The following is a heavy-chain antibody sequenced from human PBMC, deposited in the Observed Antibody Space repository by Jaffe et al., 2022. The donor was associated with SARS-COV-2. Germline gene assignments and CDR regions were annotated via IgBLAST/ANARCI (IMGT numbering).Heavy chain of an antibody. CDR2: INHSGSS. D-gene: IGHD1-1*01. Sequence: QVQLQQWGAGLLKPSETLSLTCAVYGGSFSGYYWNWIRQPPGKGLEWIGEINHSGSSNYNPSLKSRVTISVDMSKNQFSLKLSSVTAADTAIYYCARREGGTKVRKVRWYFDLWGRGTLVTVSS. J-gene: IGHJ2*01. CDR3: ARREGGTKVRKVRWYFDL. V-gene: IGHV4-34*01. CDR1: GGSFSGYY.